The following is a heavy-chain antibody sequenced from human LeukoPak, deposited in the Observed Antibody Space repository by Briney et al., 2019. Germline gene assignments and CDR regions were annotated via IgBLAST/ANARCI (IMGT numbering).Heavy chain of an antibody. D-gene: IGHD2-8*02. CDR1: EFTFSSYW. V-gene: IGHV3-7*01. CDR3: ARDSSLVFDY. J-gene: IGHJ4*02. CDR2: IKQDGSEK. Sequence: GGSLRLSCAASEFTFSSYWMSWVRQAPGKGPEWVANIKQDGSEKYYVDSVKGRFTISRDNAKNSLYLQMNSLRAEDTAVYYCARDSSLVFDYWGQGTLVTVSS.